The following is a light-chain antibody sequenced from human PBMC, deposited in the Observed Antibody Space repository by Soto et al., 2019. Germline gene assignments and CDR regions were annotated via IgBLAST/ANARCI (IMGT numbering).Light chain of an antibody. Sequence: QSALTQPASVSGSPGQSITISCTGTISDVGGYDFVSWYQQYPAKAPRLMIYEANKRPSGVSNRFSGSKSGNTASLTISVLQADDEANYYCCSYAGSSDVVFGGGTKVTVL. V-gene: IGLV2-23*01. CDR2: EAN. CDR1: ISDVGGYDF. J-gene: IGLJ2*01. CDR3: CSYAGSSDVV.